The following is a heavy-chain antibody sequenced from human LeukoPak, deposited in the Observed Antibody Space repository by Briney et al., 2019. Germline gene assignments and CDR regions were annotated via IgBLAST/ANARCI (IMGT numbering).Heavy chain of an antibody. CDR3: AREEDCSSTSCYVV. V-gene: IGHV4-61*02. CDR1: GGSISSGSYY. J-gene: IGHJ6*04. Sequence: SETLSLTCTVSGGSISSGSYYWSWIRQPAGKGLEWIGRIYTSGSTNYNPSLKSRVTISVDTSKNQFSLKLSSVTAADTAVYYCAREEDCSSTSCYVVWGKGTTVTVPS. D-gene: IGHD2-2*01. CDR2: IYTSGST.